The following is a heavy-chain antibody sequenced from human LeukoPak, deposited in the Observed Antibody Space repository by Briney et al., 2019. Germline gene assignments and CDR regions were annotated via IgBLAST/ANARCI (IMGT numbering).Heavy chain of an antibody. Sequence: SETLSPTCAVYGGSFSGYYWSWIRQPPGKGLEWIGEINHSGSTNYNPSLKSRVTISVDTSKNQFSLKLSSVTAADTAVYYCARVGYYGSGSYFSIDYWGQGTLVTVSS. CDR1: GGSFSGYY. D-gene: IGHD3-10*01. V-gene: IGHV4-34*01. CDR2: INHSGST. CDR3: ARVGYYGSGSYFSIDY. J-gene: IGHJ4*02.